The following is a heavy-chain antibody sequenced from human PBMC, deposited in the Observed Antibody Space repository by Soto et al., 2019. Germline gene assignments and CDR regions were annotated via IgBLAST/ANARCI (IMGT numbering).Heavy chain of an antibody. V-gene: IGHV4-39*02. Sequence: SETLSLTCTVSGGSVTSSTSYWGWIRQPPGKGLEWIGITSYRGDTYYNPSLRSRVTISVDTSNNHFSLKLSSVTAADTAVYFYGDQENAVVPLTSAYCDSWGQETLVNVSS. CDR1: GGSVTSSTSY. J-gene: IGHJ4*02. D-gene: IGHD2-15*01. CDR3: GDQENAVVPLTSAYCDS. CDR2: TSYRGDT.